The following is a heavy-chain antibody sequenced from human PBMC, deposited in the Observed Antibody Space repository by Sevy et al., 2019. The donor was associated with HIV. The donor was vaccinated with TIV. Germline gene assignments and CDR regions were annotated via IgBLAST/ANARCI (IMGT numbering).Heavy chain of an antibody. Sequence: ASVKVSCKASGGTFSSYAISWVRQAPGQGLEWMGGIIPIFGTANYAQKFQGRVTITADESTSTAYMELSSLRSEDTAVYYCASLSNRLYGHYVLGYWGQGTLVTVSS. V-gene: IGHV1-69*13. CDR2: IIPIFGTA. CDR3: ASLSNRLYGHYVLGY. J-gene: IGHJ4*02. CDR1: GGTFSSYA. D-gene: IGHD4-17*01.